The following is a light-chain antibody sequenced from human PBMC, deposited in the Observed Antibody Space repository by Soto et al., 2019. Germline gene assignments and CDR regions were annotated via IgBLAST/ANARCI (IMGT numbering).Light chain of an antibody. J-gene: IGKJ5*01. V-gene: IGKV1D-16*01. CDR3: QQFHSYPIT. Sequence: DIQMTKSPSSLSASVGDTVTITCRASQGISTLLAWYQQKPGKAPKSLIYFASSLQSGVPSRFTGSGPGIDFTLTISSLQPEDFATYYCQQFHSYPITFGQGTRLEIK. CDR2: FAS. CDR1: QGISTL.